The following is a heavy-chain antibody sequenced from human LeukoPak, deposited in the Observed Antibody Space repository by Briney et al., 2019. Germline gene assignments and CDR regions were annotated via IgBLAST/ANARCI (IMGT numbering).Heavy chain of an antibody. V-gene: IGHV4-61*01. CDR2: IYYTGST. Sequence: PSETLSLTCTISGSSITSFSHYWGCIRQPPGQGLEWIGDIYYTGSTNYNPSLKSRVTISVDTSKNQFSLKLSSVTAADTAVYYCARDRLYRGYSYGFDYWGQGTLVTVSS. CDR3: ARDRLYRGYSYGFDY. CDR1: GSSITSFSHY. J-gene: IGHJ4*02. D-gene: IGHD5-18*01.